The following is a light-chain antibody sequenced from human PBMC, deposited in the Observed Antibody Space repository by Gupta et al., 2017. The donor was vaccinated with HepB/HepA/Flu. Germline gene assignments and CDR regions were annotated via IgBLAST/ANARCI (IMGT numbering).Light chain of an antibody. CDR2: DVS. CDR1: TNDVGGYNY. J-gene: IGLJ2*01. V-gene: IGLV2-14*01. Sequence: QSALTQPASVSGSPGQSITISCTATTNDVGGYNYVSWYQQHPGKAPKLLIYDVSNQPSGVSNRFSGSKSGNTASLTISGLQAEDEADYYRSSFTYTTTLVVFGGGTKVTVL. CDR3: SSFTYTTTLVV.